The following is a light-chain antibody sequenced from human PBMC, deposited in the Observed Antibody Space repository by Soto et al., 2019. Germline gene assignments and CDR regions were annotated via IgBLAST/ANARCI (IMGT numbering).Light chain of an antibody. V-gene: IGLV1-47*02. CDR3: APWYDSLSGFYV. Sequence: QSVLTQPPSASGTPGQRVIISCSGSSSNIGSNHVYWYQQFPGTAPRLLIYSSNQRPLGVPDRFSGSNSGTSASLAISGLRSEDEADYYCAPWYDSLSGFYVFGTGTQLTVL. J-gene: IGLJ1*01. CDR2: SSN. CDR1: SSNIGSNH.